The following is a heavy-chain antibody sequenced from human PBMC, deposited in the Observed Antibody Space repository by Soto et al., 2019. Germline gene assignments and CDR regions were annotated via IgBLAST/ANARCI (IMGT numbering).Heavy chain of an antibody. Sequence: GGSLRLSWAASGFTFSSYAMTWVRQAPGKGLEWVSSMGGSGRSTYYTDSVKGRFTISRDNSKSTLYLQMTSLRAEDTAVYYCARGFPLWFDPWGQGTLVTVSS. CDR1: GFTFSSYA. D-gene: IGHD3-3*01. CDR2: MGGSGRST. J-gene: IGHJ5*02. V-gene: IGHV3-23*01. CDR3: ARGFPLWFDP.